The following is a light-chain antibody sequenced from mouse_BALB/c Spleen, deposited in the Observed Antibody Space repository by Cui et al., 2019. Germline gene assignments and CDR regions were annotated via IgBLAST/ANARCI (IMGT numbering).Light chain of an antibody. V-gene: IGKV12-41*01. CDR3: QHFWSTPPYT. CDR1: GSIHSY. CDR2: NAK. Sequence: DIQMTQSPASLSASVGYTVTITCRASGSIHSYLEWHQQKQGKSPELLVYNAKTLADGVPSRFSGSGAGTEYSIKINSRQPEDYGRDYCQHFWSTPPYTFGGGTKLEIK. J-gene: IGKJ2*01.